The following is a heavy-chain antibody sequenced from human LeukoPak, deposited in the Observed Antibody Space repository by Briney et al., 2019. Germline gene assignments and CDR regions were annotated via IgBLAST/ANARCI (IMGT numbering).Heavy chain of an antibody. D-gene: IGHD3-10*01. CDR1: WDSVSSNSVT. CDR3: ARGVFPAFDI. V-gene: IGHV6-1*01. CDR2: TYYRSKWFN. Sequence: SQTLSLTCDISWDSVSSNSVTWNWIRQSPSRGLEWLGRTYYRSKWFNDYAVSVRSRITINPDTSKNQFSLQLNSVTPEDTAVYYCARGVFPAFDIWGQGTMVTVSS. J-gene: IGHJ3*02.